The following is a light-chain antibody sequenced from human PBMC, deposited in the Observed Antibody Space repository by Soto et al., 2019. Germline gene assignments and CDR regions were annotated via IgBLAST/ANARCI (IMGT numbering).Light chain of an antibody. Sequence: QSVLTQSPSASGTPGQRVTISCSGSNSNIGRNTVNWYQQLSGTAPKLLIYNGNQRPSGVPDRFSGSKSGTSASLAISGLQSDDEADYYCATWNDSLTGLVVFGEGTKLTVL. CDR3: ATWNDSLTGLVV. J-gene: IGLJ2*01. CDR1: NSNIGRNT. CDR2: NGN. V-gene: IGLV1-44*01.